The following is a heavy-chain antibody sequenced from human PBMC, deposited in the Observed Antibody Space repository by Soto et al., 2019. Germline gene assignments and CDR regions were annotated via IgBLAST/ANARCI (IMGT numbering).Heavy chain of an antibody. J-gene: IGHJ5*02. D-gene: IGHD3-16*01. CDR1: GFSLTTSGVA. V-gene: IGHV2-5*02. CDR3: AHIRELTTFGA. CDR2: LYWDEDK. Sequence: QITLKESGPTLVKPTQTLTLTCTFSGFSLTTSGVAVGWIRQPPGQALEWLALLYWDEDKSYSPSLTSRRTITKVTSKSQVVLTMTNMDPVDTATYYCAHIRELTTFGAWGRGTLVIVSS.